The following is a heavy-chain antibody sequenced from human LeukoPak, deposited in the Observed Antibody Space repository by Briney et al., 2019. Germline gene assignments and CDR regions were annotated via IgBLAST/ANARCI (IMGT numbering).Heavy chain of an antibody. CDR1: DGSISSYY. J-gene: IGHJ5*02. Sequence: SETLSLTCTVSDGSISSYYWSWIRQPPGKGLEWIGYIYYSGSTNYNPSLKSRVTISVDTSKNQFSLKLSSVTAADTAMYYCARTSSSGYYFRWFDPWGQGTLVTVSS. V-gene: IGHV4-59*01. D-gene: IGHD3-22*01. CDR2: IYYSGST. CDR3: ARTSSSGYYFRWFDP.